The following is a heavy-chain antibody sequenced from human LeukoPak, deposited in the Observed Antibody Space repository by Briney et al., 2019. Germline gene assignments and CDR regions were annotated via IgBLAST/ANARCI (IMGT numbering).Heavy chain of an antibody. CDR1: GFTFSSYA. J-gene: IGHJ4*02. D-gene: IGHD3-3*01. V-gene: IGHV3-23*01. CDR3: AKDLTYYDFWSADY. CDR2: ISGSGGST. Sequence: GGSLRLSCAAFGFTFSSYAMSWVRQAPGKGLEWVSAISGSGGSTYYAGSVKGRFTISRDNSKNTLYLQMNSLRAEDTAVYYCAKDLTYYDFWSADYWGQGTLVTVSS.